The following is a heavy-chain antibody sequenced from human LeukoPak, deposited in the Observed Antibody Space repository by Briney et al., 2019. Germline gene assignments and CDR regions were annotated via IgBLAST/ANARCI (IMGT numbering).Heavy chain of an antibody. D-gene: IGHD1-26*01. CDR3: AKSSGAYYVGAFDI. V-gene: IGHV3-30*18. J-gene: IGHJ3*02. CDR2: ISYDGSNK. Sequence: GGSLRLSCAASGFTFSSYGMHWVRQAPGKGLEWVAVISYDGSNKYYDDSVKGRFTISRDNSKNTLYLQMNSLRTEDTAVYYCAKSSGAYYVGAFDIWGQGTMVTVSS. CDR1: GFTFSSYG.